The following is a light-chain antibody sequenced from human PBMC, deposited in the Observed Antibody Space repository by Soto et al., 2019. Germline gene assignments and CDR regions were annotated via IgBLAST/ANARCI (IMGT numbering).Light chain of an antibody. CDR1: QSVSSSY. CDR3: QQYGSSPLST. CDR2: GAS. J-gene: IGKJ2*01. V-gene: IGKV3-20*01. Sequence: IVLTQSPGTLSLSPGERATLSCRASQSVSSSYSAWYQQKHGQAPRLLIYGASSWATGIPDRFSGSGSGTDVPLTISRLEPVDFAVYYFQQYGSSPLSTFGEGTRLDIK.